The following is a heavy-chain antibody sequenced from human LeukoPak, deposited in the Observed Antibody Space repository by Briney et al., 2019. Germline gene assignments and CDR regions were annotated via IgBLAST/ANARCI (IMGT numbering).Heavy chain of an antibody. CDR2: MNPNSGNT. CDR1: GHSFTSCD. CDR3: ARSPKYYYDSSDYYGMDV. Sequence: VASVKVSCKASGHSFTSCDINWGRQATGQGLEWMGWMNPNSGNTGYAQKFQGRVTMTRNTSISTAYMELSSLRSEDTAVYYCARSPKYYYDSSDYYGMDVWGQGTTVTVSS. V-gene: IGHV1-8*01. D-gene: IGHD3-22*01. J-gene: IGHJ6*02.